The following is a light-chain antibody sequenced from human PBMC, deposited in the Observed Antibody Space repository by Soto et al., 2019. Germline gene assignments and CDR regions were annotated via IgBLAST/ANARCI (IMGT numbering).Light chain of an antibody. Sequence: IQLTQSPSSLSASVGARVTITCRASQVISKYLAWYQQKPGTAPKLLIYLASTLQGGVPSRFSGSGSGTDFSLTISSLQPEDVATYYCQYLNSFPLTFGVGTKVEIK. CDR1: QVISKY. CDR3: QYLNSFPLT. J-gene: IGKJ4*01. CDR2: LAS. V-gene: IGKV1-9*01.